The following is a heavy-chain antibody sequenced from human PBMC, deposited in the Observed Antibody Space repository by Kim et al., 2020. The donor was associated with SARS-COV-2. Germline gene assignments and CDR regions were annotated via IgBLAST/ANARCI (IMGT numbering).Heavy chain of an antibody. CDR1: GFTFSSYS. CDR3: ARDPSRFDLWSVTNWHFDL. CDR2: ISSSSSYI. Sequence: GGSLRLSCAASGFTFSSYSMNWVRQAPGKGLEWVSSISSSSSYIYYADSVKGRFTISRDNAKNSLYLQMNSLRAEDTAVYYCARDPSRFDLWSVTNWHFDLWGRGTLVTVSS. D-gene: IGHD3-3*01. V-gene: IGHV3-21*01. J-gene: IGHJ2*01.